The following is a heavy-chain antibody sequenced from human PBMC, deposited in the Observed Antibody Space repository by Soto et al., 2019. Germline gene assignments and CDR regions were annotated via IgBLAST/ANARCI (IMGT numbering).Heavy chain of an antibody. J-gene: IGHJ6*02. CDR2: IIPIFGTA. V-gene: IGHV1-69*01. CDR3: VRVGSSWLTSLRWREDYYAMDV. D-gene: IGHD6-13*01. Sequence: QVQLVQSGAEVKKPGSSVKVSCKASGGTFSSYAISWVRQAPGQGLEWMGGIIPIFGTANYAQKFQGRVTIIADDSTITVYMDLSSMRSEDTAVYYCVRVGSSWLTSLRWREDYYAMDVLCQATTVTVSS. CDR1: GGTFSSYA.